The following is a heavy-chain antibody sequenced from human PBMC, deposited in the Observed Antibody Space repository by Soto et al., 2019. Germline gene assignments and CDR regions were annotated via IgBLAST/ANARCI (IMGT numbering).Heavy chain of an antibody. V-gene: IGHV4-30-4*01. CDR2: IYYSGST. CDR1: GGSISSGDYY. J-gene: IGHJ4*02. CDR3: ARFTSSLAYYFDY. Sequence: QVQLQESGPGLVKPSQTLSLTCTVSGGSISSGDYYWSWIRQPPGKGLEWIGYIYYSGSTYYNPSLKSRFTISVDTSKNQFSLKLSSVTAADTAVYYCARFTSSLAYYFDYWGQGTLVTVSS. D-gene: IGHD6-13*01.